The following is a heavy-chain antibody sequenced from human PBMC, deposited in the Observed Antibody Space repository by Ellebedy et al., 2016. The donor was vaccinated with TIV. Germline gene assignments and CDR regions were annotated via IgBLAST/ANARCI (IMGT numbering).Heavy chain of an antibody. CDR1: GFNVSTNY. V-gene: IGHV3-66*01. CDR3: ARDPRASAYYDISYGMDV. J-gene: IGHJ6*02. CDR2: LNSGGAT. D-gene: IGHD3-9*01. Sequence: GGSLRLSCAVSGFNVSTNYMTWVRQAPGRGLEWVSILNSGGATDYADSVKGRFIISRDDVKNTLHLQMYRLRAEDTAVYYCARDPRASAYYDISYGMDVWGQGTTVTVSS.